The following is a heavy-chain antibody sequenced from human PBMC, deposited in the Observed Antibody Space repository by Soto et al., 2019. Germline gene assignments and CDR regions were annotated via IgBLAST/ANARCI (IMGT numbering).Heavy chain of an antibody. CDR3: ARGGKRIAAAGTRWFDP. CDR1: GGSFSGYY. CDR2: INHSGST. J-gene: IGHJ5*02. D-gene: IGHD6-13*01. V-gene: IGHV4-34*01. Sequence: QVQLQQWGAGLLKPSETLSLTCAVYGGSFSGYYWSWIRQPPGKGLEWIGEINHSGSTNYNPSLKSRVTISVDTSKNQFSLKLSSVTAADTAVYYCARGGKRIAAAGTRWFDPWGQGTLVTVSS.